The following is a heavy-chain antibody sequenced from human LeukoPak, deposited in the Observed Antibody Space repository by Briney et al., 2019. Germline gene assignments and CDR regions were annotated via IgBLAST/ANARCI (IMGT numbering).Heavy chain of an antibody. J-gene: IGHJ4*02. D-gene: IGHD2-15*01. CDR3: AKDITRRDIPTLNFDY. Sequence: ASVKVSCKVSGYTLTELSMHWVRQAPGKGLEWMGGFDPEDGETIYAQKFQGRVTMTEDTSTDTAYMELSSLRAEDTALYYCAKDITRRDIPTLNFDYWGQGTLVTVSS. CDR1: GYTLTELS. CDR2: FDPEDGET. V-gene: IGHV1-24*01.